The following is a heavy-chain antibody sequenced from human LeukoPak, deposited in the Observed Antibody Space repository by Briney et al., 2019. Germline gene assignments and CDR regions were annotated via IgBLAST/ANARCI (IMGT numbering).Heavy chain of an antibody. Sequence: GGSLRLSCAASGFTFSSYAMSWVRQAPGKGLEWVSAISGSGGSTYYADSVKVRFTISRDNSMNTLYLQMNSLRAEDTAVYYCAKNRDGYNLFDYWGQGTLVTVSS. V-gene: IGHV3-23*01. D-gene: IGHD5-24*01. CDR1: GFTFSSYA. J-gene: IGHJ4*02. CDR2: ISGSGGST. CDR3: AKNRDGYNLFDY.